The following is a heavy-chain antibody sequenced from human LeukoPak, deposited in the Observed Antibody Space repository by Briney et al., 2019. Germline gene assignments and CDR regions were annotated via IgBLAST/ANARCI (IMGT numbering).Heavy chain of an antibody. V-gene: IGHV4-61*01. CDR2: IYYSGST. J-gene: IGHJ4*02. D-gene: IGHD1-26*01. CDR3: ARGGAHTPDFDY. CDR1: GYSISSGYY. Sequence: SETLSLTCAVSGYSISSGYYWSWIRQPPGKGLEWIGYIYYSGSTNYNPSLKSRVTISVDTSKNQFSLKLSSVTAADTAVYYCARGGAHTPDFDYWGQGTLVTVSS.